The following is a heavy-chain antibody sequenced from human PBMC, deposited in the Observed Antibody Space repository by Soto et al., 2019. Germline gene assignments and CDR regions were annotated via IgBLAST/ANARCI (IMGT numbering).Heavy chain of an antibody. CDR3: ARDLDGSGSYYTDY. CDR2: ISAYNGNT. CDR1: GYMFVTYG. V-gene: IGHV1-18*01. Sequence: ASVKVSCKASGYMFVTYGINWVRQAPGQGLEWMGWISAYNGNTKYAQNLQGRVTMTTDASTSTAYMEMRSLRSDDTAVYYCARDLDGSGSYYTDYWGPGILVTVSS. J-gene: IGHJ4*02. D-gene: IGHD3-10*01.